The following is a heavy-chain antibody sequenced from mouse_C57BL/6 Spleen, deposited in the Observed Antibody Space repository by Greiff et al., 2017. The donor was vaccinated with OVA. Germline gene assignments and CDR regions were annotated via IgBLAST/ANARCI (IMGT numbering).Heavy chain of an antibody. CDR2: IYPRDGST. V-gene: IGHV1-85*01. Sequence: VQLQQSGPELVKPGASVKLSCKASGYTFTSYDINWVKQRPGKGLEWIGWIYPRDGSTKYNEKFKGKATLTVDTSSSTAYMELHSLTSEDSAVYFCASYDYDDYWGQGTTLTVSS. CDR3: ASYDYDDY. D-gene: IGHD2-4*01. CDR1: GYTFTSYD. J-gene: IGHJ2*01.